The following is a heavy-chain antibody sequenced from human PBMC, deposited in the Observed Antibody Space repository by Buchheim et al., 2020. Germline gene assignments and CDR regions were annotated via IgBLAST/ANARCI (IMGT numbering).Heavy chain of an antibody. CDR2: IYYSGST. CDR1: GGSISSSSYY. Sequence: QLQLQESGPGLVKPSETLSLTCTVSGGSISSSSYYWGWIRQPPGKGLEWIGSIYYSGSTYYNPSLKSRVTISVDTSKNQFSLKLSSVTAADTAVYYCARQNIVVVVAAPGFDPWGQGTL. CDR3: ARQNIVVVVAAPGFDP. D-gene: IGHD2-15*01. J-gene: IGHJ5*02. V-gene: IGHV4-39*01.